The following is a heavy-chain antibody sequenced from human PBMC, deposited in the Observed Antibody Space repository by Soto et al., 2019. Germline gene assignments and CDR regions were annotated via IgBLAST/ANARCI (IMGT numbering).Heavy chain of an antibody. J-gene: IGHJ6*02. CDR2: ISSSGTYT. CDR1: GFTFNTYS. Sequence: GSLRLSCSASGFTFNTYSMNWVRQAPGKGLEWVSSISSSGTYTYYSDSLKGRITISRDNANNSLYLQMNSLTAEDTAIYFCARGGRASGYDFYYYGMDVWGQGTKVTVSS. CDR3: ARGGRASGYDFYYYGMDV. V-gene: IGHV3-21*01. D-gene: IGHD5-12*01.